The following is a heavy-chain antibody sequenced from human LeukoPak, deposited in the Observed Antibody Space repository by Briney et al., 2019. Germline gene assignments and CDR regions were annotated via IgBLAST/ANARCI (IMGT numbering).Heavy chain of an antibody. CDR2: IYSGGST. D-gene: IGHD3-3*01. CDR3: ARDNDFWSGHYYMDV. Sequence: GGSLRLSCAASGFTVSSNYMSWVRQAPGKGLEWVSVIYSGGSTYYADSVKGRFTISRDNSKNTLYLQMNSLRAEDTAVYYCARDNDFWSGHYYMDVWGKGTTVTVSS. CDR1: GFTVSSNY. J-gene: IGHJ6*03. V-gene: IGHV3-53*01.